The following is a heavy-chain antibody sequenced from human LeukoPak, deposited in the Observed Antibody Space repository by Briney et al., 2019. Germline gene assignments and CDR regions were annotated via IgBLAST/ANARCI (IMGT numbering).Heavy chain of an antibody. D-gene: IGHD3-22*01. CDR2: IWYDGSNK. J-gene: IGHJ4*02. CDR1: GFTFSSYG. Sequence: GGSLRLSCAASGFTFSSYGMHWVRQAPGKGLEWVAVIWYDGSNKYYADSVKGRFTISRDNSKNTLYLQMNSLRAEDTAVYYCARDPSFGYYDSSGYLDYWGQGTLVTVSS. V-gene: IGHV3-33*01. CDR3: ARDPSFGYYDSSGYLDY.